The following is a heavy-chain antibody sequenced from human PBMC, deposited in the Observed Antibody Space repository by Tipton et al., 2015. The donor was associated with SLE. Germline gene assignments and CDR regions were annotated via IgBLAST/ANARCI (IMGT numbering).Heavy chain of an antibody. V-gene: IGHV4-61*02. J-gene: IGHJ5*02. CDR2: IYTSGST. CDR3: ARDPSSSAYNWFDP. D-gene: IGHD6-6*01. CDR1: GGSISSGSYY. Sequence: TLSLTCTVSGGSISSGSYYWSWIRQPAGKGLEWIGRIYTSGSTNYNPSLKSRVTISVDTSKNQFSLKLSSVTAADTAVYYCARDPSSSAYNWFDPWGQGTLVTVSS.